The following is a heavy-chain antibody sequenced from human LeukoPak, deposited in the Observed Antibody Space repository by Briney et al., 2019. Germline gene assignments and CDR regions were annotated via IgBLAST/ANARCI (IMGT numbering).Heavy chain of an antibody. V-gene: IGHV4-4*02. Sequence: MTSETLSLTCAVSGESISSNNWWSWVRQPPGKGLEWIAEIYHSGSTNYNPSLESRITLSVDKSSNQFSLNLRSVTAADTAVYYCARGHGVVLGYFDCWGQGSLVTVSS. J-gene: IGHJ4*02. CDR2: IYHSGST. D-gene: IGHD2-15*01. CDR3: ARGHGVVLGYFDC. CDR1: GESISSNNW.